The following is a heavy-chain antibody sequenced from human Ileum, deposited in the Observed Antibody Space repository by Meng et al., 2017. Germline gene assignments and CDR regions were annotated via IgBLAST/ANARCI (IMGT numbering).Heavy chain of an antibody. CDR2: TYYRSKWYN. J-gene: IGHJ4*02. Sequence: QVQLHQSGPRLVKPSQPLSLSCAISGDSVSSNSAAWSWIRQSPSRGLEWLGRTYYRSKWYNNYAVSVRSRISINPDTSKNQFSLQLNSVTPEDTAVYYCARDGGAAPDYFDYWGQGTLVTVSS. D-gene: IGHD3-16*01. CDR3: ARDGGAAPDYFDY. V-gene: IGHV6-1*01. CDR1: GDSVSSNSAA.